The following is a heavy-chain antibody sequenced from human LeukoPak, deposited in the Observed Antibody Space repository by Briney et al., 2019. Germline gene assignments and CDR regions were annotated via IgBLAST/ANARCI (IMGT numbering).Heavy chain of an antibody. J-gene: IGHJ3*02. Sequence: PSETLSLTCTVSGGSISSYYWSWIRQPPGKGLEWIGYIYYSGSTNYNPSLKSRVTISVDTSKNQFSLKLSSVTAADTAVYYCARLADTAMSEYDAFDIWGQGTMVTVSS. CDR3: ARLADTAMSEYDAFDI. V-gene: IGHV4-59*08. CDR1: GGSISSYY. CDR2: IYYSGST. D-gene: IGHD5-18*01.